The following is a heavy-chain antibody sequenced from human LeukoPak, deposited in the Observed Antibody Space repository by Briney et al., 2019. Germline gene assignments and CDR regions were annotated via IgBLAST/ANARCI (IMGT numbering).Heavy chain of an antibody. V-gene: IGHV3-66*01. D-gene: IGHD2-2*01. CDR2: IYSGGGT. Sequence: TGGSLRLSCAASGFTVSSNYMSWVRQAPGKGLEWVSVIYSGGGTYYADSVKGRFTISRDNSKNTLYLQMNSLRAEDTAVYYCARGYCSSTSCYWLDYWGQGTLVTVSS. J-gene: IGHJ4*02. CDR1: GFTVSSNY. CDR3: ARGYCSSTSCYWLDY.